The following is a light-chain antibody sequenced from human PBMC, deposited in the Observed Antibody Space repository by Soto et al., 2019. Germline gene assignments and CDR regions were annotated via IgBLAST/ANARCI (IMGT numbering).Light chain of an antibody. CDR2: DAS. V-gene: IGKV1-5*01. CDR3: QQYKNFWT. J-gene: IGKJ2*01. Sequence: DIQMTQSPSALSASVGDRVTITCRASQSISSWLAWYQQKPGKAPRLLIYDASYLERGVPSRFSGSGSGTDFTLTISGLQTEDLGTYYCQQYKNFWTFGPGTK. CDR1: QSISSW.